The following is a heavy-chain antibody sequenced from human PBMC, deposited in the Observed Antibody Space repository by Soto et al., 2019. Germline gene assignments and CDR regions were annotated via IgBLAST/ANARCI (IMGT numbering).Heavy chain of an antibody. J-gene: IGHJ4*02. CDR2: IVAASGKT. D-gene: IGHD3-22*01. V-gene: IGHV1-58*01. CDR3: AATLDWGSYDFGGYPS. Sequence: QMHVVQSGPEVKKPGTSVKVSCKGSGFTFSRSAVQWVRQARGQGLEWIGWIVAASGKTDYSQIFQERVTITRDMSTSTAYMEVSSLSSEDTAVYYCAATLDWGSYDFGGYPSWGQGTLVTVSS. CDR1: GFTFSRSA.